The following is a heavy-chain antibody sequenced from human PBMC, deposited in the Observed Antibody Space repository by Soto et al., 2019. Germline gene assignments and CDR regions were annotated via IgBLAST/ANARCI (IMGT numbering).Heavy chain of an antibody. J-gene: IGHJ4*02. CDR3: ARHYAVVLYYVDY. D-gene: IGHD2-21*01. CDR1: GGSISSSSNY. V-gene: IGHV4-39*01. Sequence: QLQLQESGPGLVKPSETLSLTCAVSGGSISSSSNYWGWIRQPPGKGLEWIGSIYFNGSPYYSPSLKSRVTISVDTSTHQFSLTLSSVTAADTAVYYCARHYAVVLYYVDYWGQGTLVTVSS. CDR2: IYFNGSP.